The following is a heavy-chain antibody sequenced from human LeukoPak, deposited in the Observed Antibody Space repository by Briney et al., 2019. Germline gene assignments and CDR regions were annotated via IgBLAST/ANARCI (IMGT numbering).Heavy chain of an antibody. J-gene: IGHJ4*02. CDR3: ARARGGVAIDF. CDR1: GGSFSGYF. Sequence: KPSETLSLTCAVYGGSFSGYFWTWIRQPPGKGREWIGEINHSGSTNYNPSLKSRVTISVDTSKNQFSLKLSSVTAADTAVYYCARARGGVAIDFWGQGTRVTVSA. D-gene: IGHD5-12*01. V-gene: IGHV4-34*01. CDR2: INHSGST.